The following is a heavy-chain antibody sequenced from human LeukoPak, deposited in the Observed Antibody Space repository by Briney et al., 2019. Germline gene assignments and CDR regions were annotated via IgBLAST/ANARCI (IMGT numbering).Heavy chain of an antibody. Sequence: PSQTLSLTCTVSGGSISSGGYYWSWIRQPPGKGLEWIGYIYHSGSTYYNPSLKSRVTISVDRSKNQFSLKLSSVTAADTAVYYCARILPPEDVTTEDYWGQGTLVTVSS. CDR2: IYHSGST. D-gene: IGHD4-11*01. CDR1: GGSISSGGYY. CDR3: ARILPPEDVTTEDY. J-gene: IGHJ4*02. V-gene: IGHV4-30-2*01.